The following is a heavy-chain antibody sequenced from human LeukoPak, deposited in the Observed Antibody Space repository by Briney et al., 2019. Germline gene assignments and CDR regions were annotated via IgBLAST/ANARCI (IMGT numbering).Heavy chain of an antibody. CDR3: AKGGYSYASNFDY. CDR1: GFTFSSYG. J-gene: IGHJ4*02. CDR2: ISGSGGST. D-gene: IGHD5-18*01. V-gene: IGHV3-23*01. Sequence: GGSLRLSCAASGFTFSSYGMSWVRQAPGKGLEWVSGISGSGGSTYYADSVKGRFTISRDNSKNTLYLQMNSLRAEDTAVYYCAKGGYSYASNFDYWGQGTLVTVSS.